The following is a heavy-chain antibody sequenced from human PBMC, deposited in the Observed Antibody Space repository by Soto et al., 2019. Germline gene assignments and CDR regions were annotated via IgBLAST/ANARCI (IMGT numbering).Heavy chain of an antibody. J-gene: IGHJ6*03. D-gene: IGHD3-16*01. CDR3: ARRYFDSDPTLLGVAPYYYYMDV. CDR1: GDSVSSNTAA. V-gene: IGHV6-1*01. Sequence: SQTLSLTCAISGDSVSSNTAAWHWIRKSPSRGLEWLGRTYFRSRWYNDYAVSVKSRITINADTSKNQFSLHLNSLRAGDTAVYYCARRYFDSDPTLLGVAPYYYYMDVWGKGTTVTVSS. CDR2: TYFRSRWYN.